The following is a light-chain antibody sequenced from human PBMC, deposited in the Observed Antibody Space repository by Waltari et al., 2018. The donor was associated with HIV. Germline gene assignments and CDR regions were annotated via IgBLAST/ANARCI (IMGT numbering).Light chain of an antibody. Sequence: QSVLTQPPSTSGTPGQRVTISCSGVISNIGSNYVYWYQGLPGTAPKLLIYRDNQRPSGVPDRFSASKSGTSASLAISGLRSEDEADYYCAAWDDSLSGFVVFGGGTKLTVL. CDR3: AAWDDSLSGFVV. CDR2: RDN. CDR1: ISNIGSNY. V-gene: IGLV1-47*01. J-gene: IGLJ2*01.